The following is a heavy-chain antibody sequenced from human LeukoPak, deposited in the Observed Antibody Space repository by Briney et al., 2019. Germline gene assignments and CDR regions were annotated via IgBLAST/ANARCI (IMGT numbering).Heavy chain of an antibody. D-gene: IGHD2-15*01. V-gene: IGHV1-2*02. CDR3: AKSMSGGLGFFQS. J-gene: IGHJ1*01. Sequence: ASVKVSCKASGYSFTTSDMNWMPQAPGQGLEWMGWINPNSGGTHCAQKFQGRVTMTRDTSISTTYMELRSLRSDDTAVYYCAKSMSGGLGFFQSWGQGTLVTVSS. CDR1: GYSFTTSD. CDR2: INPNSGGT.